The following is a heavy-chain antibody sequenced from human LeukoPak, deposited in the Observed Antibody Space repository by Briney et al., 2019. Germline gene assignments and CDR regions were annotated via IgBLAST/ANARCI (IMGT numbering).Heavy chain of an antibody. D-gene: IGHD2/OR15-2a*01. J-gene: IGHJ6*02. CDR2: INPNSGAT. V-gene: IGHV1-2*02. Sequence: ASVKVSCKASGCTFTAYYIHWVRQAPGQGLEWMGWINPNSGATNYAQNFQGRVTMTADTSISAAYLDLSRLRSDDSAVYYCARDPIVQAGYYYGMDVWGQGTTVTVSS. CDR1: GCTFTAYY. CDR3: ARDPIVQAGYYYGMDV.